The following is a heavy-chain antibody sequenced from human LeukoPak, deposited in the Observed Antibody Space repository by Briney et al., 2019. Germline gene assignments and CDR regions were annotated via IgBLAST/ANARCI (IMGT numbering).Heavy chain of an antibody. CDR3: AIYDYNRL. CDR1: GSKFSTYG. Sequence: GGSLTLSCEASGSKFSTYGMHWVRHTPGKGLVWVSRIKTEVGNTSYADFVKGRFTISGDNAKNTLYLQMNSLRADDTAVYYCAIYDYNRLW. D-gene: IGHD1-14*01. CDR2: IKTEVGNT. J-gene: IGHJ2*01. V-gene: IGHV3-74*01.